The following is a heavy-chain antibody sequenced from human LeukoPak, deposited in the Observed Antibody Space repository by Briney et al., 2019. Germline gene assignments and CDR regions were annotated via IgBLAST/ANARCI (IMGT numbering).Heavy chain of an antibody. V-gene: IGHV3-7*01. Sequence: GGSLRLSCAASGFTFNNYWMTWVRQARGKGLEWVANIKQDGSEKYFVDSVKGRFTISRDNTKNSLYLQMNSLRAEDTAVYYCARGVSWFGELLTTEHRLYFDYWGQGTLVTVSS. J-gene: IGHJ4*02. CDR1: GFTFNNYW. D-gene: IGHD3-10*01. CDR2: IKQDGSEK. CDR3: ARGVSWFGELLTTEHRLYFDY.